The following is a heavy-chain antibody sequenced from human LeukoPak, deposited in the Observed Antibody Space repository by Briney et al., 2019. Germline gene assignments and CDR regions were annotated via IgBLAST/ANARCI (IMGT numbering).Heavy chain of an antibody. D-gene: IGHD1-26*01. CDR1: GYSFTSYW. Sequence: GESLKISCKGSGYSFTSYWIGWVRQMPGKGLEWMGIIYPGDSDTRYSPSFQGQVTISADKSISTAYLQWSSLKASDTAMYYCASNRYSGPKLRDFDYWGQGTLVTVSS. CDR3: ASNRYSGPKLRDFDY. J-gene: IGHJ4*02. CDR2: IYPGDSDT. V-gene: IGHV5-51*01.